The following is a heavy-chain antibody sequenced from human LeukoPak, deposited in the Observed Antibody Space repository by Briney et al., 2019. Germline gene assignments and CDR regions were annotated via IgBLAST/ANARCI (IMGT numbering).Heavy chain of an antibody. Sequence: PGGSLRLSCATSGFTFTTFWMHWVRQAPGKGLVWVSRINHDGSSTNYADSVKGRFTISRDNAKNSLYLQMNSLRAEDTAVYYCARDYGGSSPFDYWGQGTLVTVSS. CDR3: ARDYGGSSPFDY. CDR2: INHDGSST. V-gene: IGHV3-74*01. D-gene: IGHD4-23*01. CDR1: GFTFTTFW. J-gene: IGHJ4*02.